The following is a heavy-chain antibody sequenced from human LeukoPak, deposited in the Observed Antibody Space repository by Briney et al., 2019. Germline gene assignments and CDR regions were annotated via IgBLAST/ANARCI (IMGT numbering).Heavy chain of an antibody. V-gene: IGHV4-39*01. CDR1: GASISSNRYY. D-gene: IGHD3-3*01. CDR3: HVVDFWISPNYHDGDT. Sequence: PSETLSLTCTVYGASISSNRYYWGYIRQPPGKGLEWIGNMFYTGSTFYNPSLQSRVTISVDTSRNQFSLNLTSMTAADTAVYYCHVVDFWISPNYHDGDTWGRETVLSVSS. J-gene: IGHJ5*02. CDR2: MFYTGST.